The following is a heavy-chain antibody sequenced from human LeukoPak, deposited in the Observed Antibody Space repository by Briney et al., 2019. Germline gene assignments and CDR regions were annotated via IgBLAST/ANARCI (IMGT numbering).Heavy chain of an antibody. D-gene: IGHD1-26*01. V-gene: IGHV4-39*07. CDR2: FYYSGST. CDR3: ARDHYNESWFKY. CDR1: AGSVSNGPYY. Sequence: PSETLSLTCTVSAGSVSNGPYYWGWIRQPPGKGLEWIGTFYYSGSTDYNPSLKSRVTISVDTSKNQLSLKLTSVTAADTAIYCARDHYNESWFKYWGQGTLVTVSS. J-gene: IGHJ4*02.